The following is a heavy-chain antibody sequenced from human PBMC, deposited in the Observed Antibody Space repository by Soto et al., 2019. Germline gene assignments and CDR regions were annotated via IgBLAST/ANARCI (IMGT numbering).Heavy chain of an antibody. J-gene: IGHJ4*02. CDR3: AARIAAAGTVWDY. CDR1: GFTFTSSA. CDR2: IVVGSGNT. V-gene: IGHV1-58*02. Sequence: GASVKVSCKASGFTFTSSARQWVRQARGQRLEWIGWIVVGSGNTNYAQKFQERVTITRDMSTSTAYMELSSLRSEDTAVYYCAARIAAAGTVWDYWGQGTLVTVSS. D-gene: IGHD6-13*01.